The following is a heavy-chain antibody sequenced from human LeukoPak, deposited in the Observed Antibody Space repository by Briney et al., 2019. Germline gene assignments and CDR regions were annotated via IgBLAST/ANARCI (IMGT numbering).Heavy chain of an antibody. CDR3: ARDRGSSWYVDY. D-gene: IGHD6-13*01. Sequence: GGSLRPSCAASRFTFSSYSMNWVRQAPGKGLGWVSSISSSSSYIYYADSVKGRFTISRDNAKNSLYLQMNSLRAEDTAVYYCARDRGSSWYVDYWGQGTLVTVSS. V-gene: IGHV3-21*01. J-gene: IGHJ4*02. CDR1: RFTFSSYS. CDR2: ISSSSSYI.